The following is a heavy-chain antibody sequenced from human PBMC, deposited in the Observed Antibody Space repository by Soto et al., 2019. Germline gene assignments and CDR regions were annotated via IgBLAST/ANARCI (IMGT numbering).Heavy chain of an antibody. CDR2: IYYSGST. V-gene: IGHV4-31*03. D-gene: IGHD3-22*01. CDR3: ARELRYDSSYGMDV. Sequence: QVQLQESGPGLVKPSQTLSLTCTVSGGSISSGGYYWSWIRRHPGKGLEWIGYIYYSGSTYYNPSLKSRVTISVDTSKNQFSLKLSSVTAADTAVYYCARELRYDSSYGMDVWGQGTTVTVSS. CDR1: GGSISSGGYY. J-gene: IGHJ6*02.